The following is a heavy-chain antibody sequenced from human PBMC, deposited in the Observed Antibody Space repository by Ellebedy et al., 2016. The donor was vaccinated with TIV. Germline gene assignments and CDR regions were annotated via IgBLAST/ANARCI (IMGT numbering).Heavy chain of an antibody. CDR3: AKGYKSPFDY. V-gene: IGHV3-23*01. J-gene: IGHJ4*02. Sequence: GESLKISCAASGFTFSDYYMSWVRQAPGKGLEWVSAITGSGGGTYYADSVKGRFTISRDNSKNTFYLHMNSLRAEDTALYYCAKGYKSPFDYWGQGNLVTVSS. CDR2: ITGSGGGT. CDR1: GFTFSDYY. D-gene: IGHD2-2*02.